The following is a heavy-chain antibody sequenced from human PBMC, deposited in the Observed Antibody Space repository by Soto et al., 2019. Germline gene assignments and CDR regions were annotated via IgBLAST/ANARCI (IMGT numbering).Heavy chain of an antibody. Sequence: SETLSLTCAVYGGSFSGYYWSWIRQPPGKGLEWIGEINHSGSTNYNPSLKSRVTISVDTSRNQFSLKLSSVTAADTAVYYCARAGWLRLPQGGYYYYYMDVWGKGTTVTVSS. V-gene: IGHV4-34*01. D-gene: IGHD5-12*01. J-gene: IGHJ6*03. CDR1: GGSFSGYY. CDR2: INHSGST. CDR3: ARAGWLRLPQGGYYYYYMDV.